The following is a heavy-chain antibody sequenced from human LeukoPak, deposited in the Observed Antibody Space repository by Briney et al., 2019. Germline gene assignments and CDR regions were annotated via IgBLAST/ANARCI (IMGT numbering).Heavy chain of an antibody. J-gene: IGHJ4*02. CDR2: LYNAGTT. Sequence: GGSLRLSCAASGFTLSTNYMSWVRQAPGKGLEWVSILYNAGTTYYADSVKGRFTISRDNSKNTLFLQMNSLQTEDTAMYYCARAGFSSSWYYFDSWGQGTLVTVSS. CDR1: GFTLSTNY. V-gene: IGHV3-53*01. CDR3: ARAGFSSSWYYFDS. D-gene: IGHD6-13*01.